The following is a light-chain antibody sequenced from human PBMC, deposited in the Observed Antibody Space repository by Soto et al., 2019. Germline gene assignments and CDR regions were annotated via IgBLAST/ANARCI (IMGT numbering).Light chain of an antibody. J-gene: IGLJ2*01. V-gene: IGLV2-11*01. CDR2: DVS. Sequence: QSVLTQPRSVSGSPGQSVTISCTGTSSDVGNYNYVSWYQQHPGKAPKLMISDVSERPSGVPDRFSGSKSGNTASLTISGLQAEDEADYYCCSYAGTYTFVLFGGGTKLTVL. CDR3: CSYAGTYTFVL. CDR1: SSDVGNYNY.